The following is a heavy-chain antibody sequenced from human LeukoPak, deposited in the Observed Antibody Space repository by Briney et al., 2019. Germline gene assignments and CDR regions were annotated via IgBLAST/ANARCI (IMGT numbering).Heavy chain of an antibody. Sequence: PSETLSLTCTVSGYSISSGYYWGWIRQPPGQGLEWIGRIYTSGSTNYNPSLKSRITISVDKCRKQLYLKVRSVTAADTAVYYCARALNYYDSSGYHSPYYFDYWGQGTLVTVSS. J-gene: IGHJ4*02. CDR2: IYTSGST. CDR1: GYSISSGYY. V-gene: IGHV4-38-2*02. CDR3: ARALNYYDSSGYHSPYYFDY. D-gene: IGHD3-22*01.